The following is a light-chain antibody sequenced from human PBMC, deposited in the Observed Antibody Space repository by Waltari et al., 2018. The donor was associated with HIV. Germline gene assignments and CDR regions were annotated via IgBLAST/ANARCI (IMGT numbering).Light chain of an antibody. Sequence: DIVMTQSPDSLAVPLGERATINCKSSQTVLYTSNNKNYLAWYQQKPGQPPKLLIYWASTRESGVPDRFSGSGSGTDFTLTISNMQAADVAVYYCQQYYGNPLTFGGGTKVEIK. V-gene: IGKV4-1*01. CDR1: QTVLYTSNNKNY. CDR3: QQYYGNPLT. J-gene: IGKJ4*01. CDR2: WAS.